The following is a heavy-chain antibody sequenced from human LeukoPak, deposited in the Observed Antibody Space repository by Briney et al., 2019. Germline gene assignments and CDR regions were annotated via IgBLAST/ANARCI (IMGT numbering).Heavy chain of an antibody. Sequence: PSETLSLTCTVSGGSISSSSYYWGWIRQPPGKGLEWMGIIYYSGSTYYNPSLKSRLTISVDTSKNQFSLKLSSVTATDTAVYYCARRGYCSSTSCYEYWFDPWGQGTLVTVSS. CDR3: ARRGYCSSTSCYEYWFDP. J-gene: IGHJ5*02. V-gene: IGHV4-39*01. D-gene: IGHD2-2*01. CDR1: GGSISSSSYY. CDR2: IYYSGST.